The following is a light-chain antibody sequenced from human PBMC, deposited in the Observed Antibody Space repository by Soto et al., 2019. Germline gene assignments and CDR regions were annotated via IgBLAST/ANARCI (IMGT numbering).Light chain of an antibody. V-gene: IGKV1-5*03. CDR1: QSVSSW. CDR2: KAS. J-gene: IGKJ2*01. CDR3: QQYNSYSPYT. Sequence: DIQMTQSPSTLSASVGDRVTITCRASQSVSSWLAWYQQKPGKAPKLLIYKASSLETGVPSRFSGSGSVTEFTLTISNLQPDDFATYYCQQYNSYSPYTFGQGTRLEIK.